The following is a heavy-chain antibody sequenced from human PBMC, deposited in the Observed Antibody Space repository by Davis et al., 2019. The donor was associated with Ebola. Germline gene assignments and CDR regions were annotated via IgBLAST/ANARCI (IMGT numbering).Heavy chain of an antibody. CDR2: ISSSSSYI. V-gene: IGHV3-21*01. CDR1: GFTFSSYS. CDR3: AKGRPNTPMVTMEFDY. D-gene: IGHD5-18*01. J-gene: IGHJ4*02. Sequence: GESLKISCAASGFTFSSYSMNWVRQAPGKGLEWVSSISSSSSYIYYADSVKGRFTISRDNAKNSLYLQMNSLRVEDTAVYYCAKGRPNTPMVTMEFDYWGQGTLVTVSS.